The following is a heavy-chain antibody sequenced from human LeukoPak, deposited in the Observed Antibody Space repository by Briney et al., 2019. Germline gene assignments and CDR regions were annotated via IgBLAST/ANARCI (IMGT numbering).Heavy chain of an antibody. Sequence: SGTLSLTCTVSGGSISSCYWSWIRQPPGKGLEWIGYIYYSGSTNYNPSLKSRVAISVDTPKNQFSLKLSSVTAADTAVYYCARGYSRYYYYYMDVWGKGTTVTVSS. V-gene: IGHV4-59*01. D-gene: IGHD4-11*01. CDR2: IYYSGST. CDR3: ARGYSRYYYYYMDV. CDR1: GGSISSCY. J-gene: IGHJ6*03.